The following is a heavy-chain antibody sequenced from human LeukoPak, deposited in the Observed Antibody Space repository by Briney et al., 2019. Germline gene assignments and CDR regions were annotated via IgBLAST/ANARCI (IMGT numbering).Heavy chain of an antibody. CDR2: MNPNSGNT. CDR3: ASVGQRAQRDILTGYYIREDY. V-gene: IGHV1-8*01. D-gene: IGHD3-9*01. J-gene: IGHJ4*02. Sequence: ASVKVSCKASGYTFTSYDINWVRQATGQGLEWMGWMNPNSGNTGYAQKFQGRVTMTRNTSISTAYMELSSLRSEDTAVYYCASVGQRAQRDILTGYYIREDYWGQGTLVTVSS. CDR1: GYTFTSYD.